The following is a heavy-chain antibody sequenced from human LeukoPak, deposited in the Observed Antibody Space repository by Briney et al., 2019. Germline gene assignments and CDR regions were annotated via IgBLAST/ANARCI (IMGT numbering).Heavy chain of an antibody. J-gene: IGHJ3*02. D-gene: IGHD3-3*01. CDR1: GGSISTRGYF. Sequence: KASETLSLTCTVSGGSISTRGYFWGWIRQPPGKGLEWIASIYYNGRTYYSPSLKSRGTISVDTSNNQFSLRLSSVTAADTAVYYCARVTDRTIIGEIMHGFDIWGQGTPVTVSS. CDR2: IYYNGRT. V-gene: IGHV4-39*02. CDR3: ARVTDRTIIGEIMHGFDI.